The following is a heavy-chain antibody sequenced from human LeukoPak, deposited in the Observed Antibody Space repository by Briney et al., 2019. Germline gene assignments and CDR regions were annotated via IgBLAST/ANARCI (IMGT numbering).Heavy chain of an antibody. CDR2: IYYSGST. CDR3: ARAPYGPEDYYFDY. Sequence: SETLSLTCTVSGGSISSYYWSWIRQPPGKGLEWIGYIYYSGSTNYNPSLKSRVTISVDTSKNQFSLKLSSVTAADTAVYYCARAPYGPEDYYFDYWGQGTLVTVSS. D-gene: IGHD4-17*01. J-gene: IGHJ4*02. V-gene: IGHV4-59*12. CDR1: GGSISSYY.